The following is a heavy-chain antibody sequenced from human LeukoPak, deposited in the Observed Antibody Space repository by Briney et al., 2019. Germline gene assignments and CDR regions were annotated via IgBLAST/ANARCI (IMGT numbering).Heavy chain of an antibody. Sequence: GGSLRLSCAASGFTFSSYAMSWVRQAPGKGLEWVSSISGSGGSTYYADSVKGRFTISRDNSKNTLYLQMNSLRVEDTAVYYCAKDIGSGNYKNDAFDIWGQGTMVTVSS. CDR2: ISGSGGST. D-gene: IGHD1-26*01. CDR1: GFTFSSYA. J-gene: IGHJ3*02. CDR3: AKDIGSGNYKNDAFDI. V-gene: IGHV3-23*01.